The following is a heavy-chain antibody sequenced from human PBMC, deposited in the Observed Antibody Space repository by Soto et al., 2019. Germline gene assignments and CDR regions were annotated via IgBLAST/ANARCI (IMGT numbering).Heavy chain of an antibody. CDR3: AKCAGSGWFPDY. J-gene: IGHJ4*02. D-gene: IGHD6-19*01. CDR1: GFTFSSYA. V-gene: IGHV3-23*01. CDR2: ISGSGNNT. Sequence: EVQLLKSGGGLVQPGGSLRLSCAASGFTFSSYAMRWVRQAPGKGLEWVSAISGSGNNTYYADSVKGRFTISRDNSKNTLYLQVSSLSAEETAVYYCAKCAGSGWFPDYWGQGTLVTVSS.